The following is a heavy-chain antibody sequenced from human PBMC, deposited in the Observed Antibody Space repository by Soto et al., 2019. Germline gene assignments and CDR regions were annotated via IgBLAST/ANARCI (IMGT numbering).Heavy chain of an antibody. V-gene: IGHV3-21*01. CDR3: ARVATTGTTSPYYAMDV. J-gene: IGHJ6*02. Sequence: EVQLVESGGGLVKPGGSLRLSCAASGFTFSSYSMNWVRQAPGKGLEWVSSISSSSSYIYYADSVKGRFTISRDNAKNSLYLQMNSLRAEDTAMYYCARVATTGTTSPYYAMDVWGQGTTVTVSS. CDR2: ISSSSSYI. CDR1: GFTFSSYS. D-gene: IGHD1-1*01.